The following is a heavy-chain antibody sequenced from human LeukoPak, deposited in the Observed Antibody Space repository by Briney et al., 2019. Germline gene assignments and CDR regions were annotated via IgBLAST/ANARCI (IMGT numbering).Heavy chain of an antibody. J-gene: IGHJ3*02. D-gene: IGHD6-13*01. CDR1: GGTFSSYA. V-gene: IGHV1-69*04. Sequence: SVKVSCKASGGTFSSYAISWVRQAPGQGLEWMGRIIPILGVTRYAQKFQGRVTIIADKSTNTAYMELSSLRSGDTAVYYCAREREYSSSWYFAFDIWGQGTMVTVSS. CDR3: AREREYSSSWYFAFDI. CDR2: IIPILGVT.